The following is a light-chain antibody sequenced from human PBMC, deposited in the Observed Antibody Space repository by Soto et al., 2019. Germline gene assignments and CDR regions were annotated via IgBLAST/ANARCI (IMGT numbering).Light chain of an antibody. CDR1: QSLSSW. CDR3: LQYNSYPWA. CDR2: KAP. Sequence: DIPMTQSPSTLSASVGDRVTITCRASQSLSSWLAWYQQKPGKAPKLLIYKAPSLESGVPSRFSSSGSGTEFTLTISSLQPDDFATYYCLQYNSYPWAFGQGTKVEIK. J-gene: IGKJ1*01. V-gene: IGKV1-5*03.